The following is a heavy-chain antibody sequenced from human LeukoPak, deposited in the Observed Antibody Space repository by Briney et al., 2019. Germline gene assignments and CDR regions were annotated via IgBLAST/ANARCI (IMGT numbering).Heavy chain of an antibody. J-gene: IGHJ3*02. CDR3: ARGMSSGRYAVDI. D-gene: IGHD6-19*01. CDR1: GFALSSHW. V-gene: IGHV3-48*01. Sequence: GGSLRLSCAASGFALSSHWMTWVRQAPGKGLDWVSYISSSSSTIYYADSVKGRFTISRDSAKNSLYLQMNSLRAEDTAVYYCARGMSSGRYAVDIWGQGTMVTVSS. CDR2: ISSSSSTI.